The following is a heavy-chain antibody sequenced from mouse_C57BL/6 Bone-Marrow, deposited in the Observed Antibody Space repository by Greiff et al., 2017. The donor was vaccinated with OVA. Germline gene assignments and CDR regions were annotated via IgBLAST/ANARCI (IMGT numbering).Heavy chain of an antibody. CDR2: IYPSDSET. V-gene: IGHV1-61*01. CDR3: ARDGYYGSSYGGMDY. Sequence: QVQLQQPGAELVRPGSSVKLSCKASGYTFTSYWMDWVKQRPGQGLEWIGNIYPSDSETHYNQKFKDKATLTVDKSSSTAYMQLSSLTSEDSAVYYCARDGYYGSSYGGMDYWGQGTSVTVSS. D-gene: IGHD1-1*01. CDR1: GYTFTSYW. J-gene: IGHJ4*01.